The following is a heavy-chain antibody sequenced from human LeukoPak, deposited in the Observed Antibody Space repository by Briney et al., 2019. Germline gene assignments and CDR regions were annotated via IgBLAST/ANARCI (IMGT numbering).Heavy chain of an antibody. Sequence: SETLSLTCAVYGGSFSGYYWSWIRQSPGKGLEWIGEMDHSGSINYNPSLKSRVTISVDTSKNHFSLKLNSVTAADTAVYYCAKGQGDAWSGYVLNVWGKGTRSPSPQ. J-gene: IGHJ6*04. CDR1: GGSFSGYY. CDR3: AKGQGDAWSGYVLNV. V-gene: IGHV4-34*01. CDR2: MDHSGSI. D-gene: IGHD3-3*01.